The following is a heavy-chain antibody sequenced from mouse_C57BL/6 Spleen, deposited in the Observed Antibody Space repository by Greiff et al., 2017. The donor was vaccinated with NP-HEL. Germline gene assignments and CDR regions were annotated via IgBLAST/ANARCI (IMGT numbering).Heavy chain of an antibody. V-gene: IGHV1-62-2*01. CDR1: GYTFTEYT. CDR3: ARHERVDDYDGGGYYAMDY. CDR2: FYPGSGSI. Sequence: QVQLQQSGAELVKPGASVKLSCKASGYTFTEYTIHWVKQRSGQGLEWIGWFYPGSGSIKYNEKFKDKATLTADKSSSTVYMELSRLTSEDSAVYFCARHERVDDYDGGGYYAMDYWGQGTSVTVSS. D-gene: IGHD2-4*01. J-gene: IGHJ4*01.